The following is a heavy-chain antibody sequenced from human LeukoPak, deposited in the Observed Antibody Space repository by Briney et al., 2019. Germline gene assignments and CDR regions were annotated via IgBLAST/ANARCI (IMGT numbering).Heavy chain of an antibody. J-gene: IGHJ4*02. CDR1: GFTFSSYG. V-gene: IGHV3-30*02. Sequence: GGSLRLSCAASGFTFSSYGMHWVRQAPGKGLEWVAFIRYDGSNKYYADSVKGRFTISRDNSKNTLYLQMNSLRAEDTAVYYCTRVRVVVPSAFDYCDFWGQGTPVTVSS. CDR3: TRVRVVVPSAFDYCDF. D-gene: IGHD2-2*01. CDR2: IRYDGSNK.